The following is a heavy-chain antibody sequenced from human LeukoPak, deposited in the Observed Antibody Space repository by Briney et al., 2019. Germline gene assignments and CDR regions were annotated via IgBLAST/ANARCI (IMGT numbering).Heavy chain of an antibody. D-gene: IGHD5-24*01. J-gene: IGHJ4*02. V-gene: IGHV5-10-1*01. Sequence: GESLEVSCKGSGYSFTTNWISWVRQMSGKGLEWMGNIDPDDSYINYSPSFQGHVTLSSDKSITTAYLQWSSLKASDTAIYYCARRWRDGSLDYWGQGTLVTVSS. CDR1: GYSFTTNW. CDR3: ARRWRDGSLDY. CDR2: IDPDDSYI.